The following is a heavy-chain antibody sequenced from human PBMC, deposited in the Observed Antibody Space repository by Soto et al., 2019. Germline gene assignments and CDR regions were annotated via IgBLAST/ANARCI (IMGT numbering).Heavy chain of an antibody. CDR2: IYYSGST. V-gene: IGHV4-31*03. CDR3: ARAGYRRPSTLAVAGTKALDN. Sequence: SETMSLTCTVSGPSISSGGYYWSWSRQHPGKGLEWIRYIYYSGSTYYNPSLKSRVTISVDTSKNQFSLKPSSVTGADTGVYYCARAGYRRPSTLAVAGTKALDNWGQGTLVTVS. CDR1: GPSISSGGYY. J-gene: IGHJ4*02. D-gene: IGHD6-19*01.